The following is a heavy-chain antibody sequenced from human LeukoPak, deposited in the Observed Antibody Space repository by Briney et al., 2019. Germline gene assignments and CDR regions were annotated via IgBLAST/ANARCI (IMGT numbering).Heavy chain of an antibody. J-gene: IGHJ4*02. CDR3: ARDDNYYGSGSYIF. CDR2: IYSGGST. CDR1: GFTVSSNY. V-gene: IGHV3-66*01. D-gene: IGHD3-10*01. Sequence: GGSLRLSCAASGFTVSSNYMSWVRQAPGKGLEWVSVIYSGGSTYYADSVKGRFTISRDNSKNTLYLQMNSLRAEDTAVYYCARDDNYYGSGSYIFWGQGTLVTVSS.